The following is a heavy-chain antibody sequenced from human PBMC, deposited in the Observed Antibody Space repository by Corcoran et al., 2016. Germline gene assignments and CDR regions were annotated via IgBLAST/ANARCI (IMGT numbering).Heavy chain of an antibody. CDR2: INHSGST. CDR1: GGSFSGYY. V-gene: IGHV4-34*01. J-gene: IGHJ6*02. D-gene: IGHD3-10*01. Sequence: QVQLQQWGAGLLKPSETLSLTCAVYGGSFSGYYWSWIRQPPGKGLEWIGEINHSGSTNYNPSLKSRVTISVDTSKNQFSLKLSSVTAADTAVYYWARHYYGSGSYLDYYYGMDVWGQGTTVTGSS. CDR3: ARHYYGSGSYLDYYYGMDV.